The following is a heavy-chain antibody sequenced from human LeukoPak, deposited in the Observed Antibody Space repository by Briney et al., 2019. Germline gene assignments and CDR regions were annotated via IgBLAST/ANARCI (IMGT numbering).Heavy chain of an antibody. CDR2: IKDKTKGGTT. D-gene: IGHD5-18*01. Sequence: GGSLRLSCEVSGFPFTNAWMSWVRQVPGKGLEWLGRIKDKTKGGTTDYSAPVKGRFTISRGDSQNTLYLQMNTLKTENTAVYYCATEEFFYGYHGLDLWGQGTMVTVSS. CDR3: ATEEFFYGYHGLDL. V-gene: IGHV3-15*01. CDR1: GFPFTNAW. J-gene: IGHJ3*01.